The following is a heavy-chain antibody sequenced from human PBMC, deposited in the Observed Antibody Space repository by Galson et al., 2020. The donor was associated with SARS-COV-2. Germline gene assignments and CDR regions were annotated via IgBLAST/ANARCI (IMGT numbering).Heavy chain of an antibody. V-gene: IGHV2-70*04. Sequence: SGPTLVKPTQTLTLTCTFSGFSLSTRGMRVSWIRQPPGKALEWLARIDWDDDKFYSTSLKTRLTIPKDTSKNQVVLTMTNMDPVDTATYYCARSYDSSGYYYFDYWGQGTLVTVSS. D-gene: IGHD3-22*01. CDR1: GFSLSTRGMR. J-gene: IGHJ4*02. CDR2: IDWDDDK. CDR3: ARSYDSSGYYYFDY.